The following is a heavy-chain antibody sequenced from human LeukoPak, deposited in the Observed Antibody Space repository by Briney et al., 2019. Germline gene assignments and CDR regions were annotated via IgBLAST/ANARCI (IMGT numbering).Heavy chain of an antibody. V-gene: IGHV3-23*01. CDR1: GFSFSSYE. CDR3: AKDYGSRGLDY. J-gene: IGHJ4*02. CDR2: ISGSGGST. D-gene: IGHD3-10*01. Sequence: GGSLRLSCAASGFSFSSYEMNWVRQAPGKGLEWVSAISGSGGSTYYADSVKGRFTISRDNSKNTLYLQMNSLRAEDTAVYYCAKDYGSRGLDYWGQGTLVTVSS.